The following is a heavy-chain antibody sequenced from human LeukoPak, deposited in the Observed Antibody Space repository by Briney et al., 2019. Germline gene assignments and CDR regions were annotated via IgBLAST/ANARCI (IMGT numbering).Heavy chain of an antibody. J-gene: IGHJ6*03. CDR3: ARDGGVAVAGTVYYCYHMVV. V-gene: IGHV4-4*07. Sequence: SETLSLTCTVSGGSISSYYWSWIRQPAGKGLEWIGRIYTSGSTNYNPSLKSRVTISVAKSKYQFSLKLSSVTAAATAEYYCARDGGVAVAGTVYYCYHMVVYGKG. D-gene: IGHD6-19*01. CDR1: GGSISSYY. CDR2: IYTSGST.